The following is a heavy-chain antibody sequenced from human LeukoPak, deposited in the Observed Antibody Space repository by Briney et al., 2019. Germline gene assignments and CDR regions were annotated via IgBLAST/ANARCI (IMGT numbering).Heavy chain of an antibody. J-gene: IGHJ4*02. CDR1: GFTFRSYG. Sequence: PGGSLRLSCAASGFTFRSYGMHWVRQAPGKGLGWVAVISYDGSNKYYADSVKGRFTISRDDSKNTLDLQMNGLKTEDTAVYHCAKSCTGGSCYFDYWGQGTLVTVSS. D-gene: IGHD2-15*01. V-gene: IGHV3-30*18. CDR3: AKSCTGGSCYFDY. CDR2: ISYDGSNK.